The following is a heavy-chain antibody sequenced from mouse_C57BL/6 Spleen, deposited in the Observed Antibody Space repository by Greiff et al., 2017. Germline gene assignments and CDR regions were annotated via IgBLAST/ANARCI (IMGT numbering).Heavy chain of an antibody. CDR2: IDPEDGET. V-gene: IGHV14-2*01. D-gene: IGHD4-1*01. Sequence: EVKVVESGAELVKPGASVKLSCTASGFNIKDYYMHWVKQRTEQGLEWIGRIDPEDGETKYAPKFQGKATITADTSSNTTYLQLSSLTAEDTAVCYCARFLWDGDFEVWGTGTTVTVSS. J-gene: IGHJ1*03. CDR1: GFNIKDYY. CDR3: ARFLWDGDFEV.